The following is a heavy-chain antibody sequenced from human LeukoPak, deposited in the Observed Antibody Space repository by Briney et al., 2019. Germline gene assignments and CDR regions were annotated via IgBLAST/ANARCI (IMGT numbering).Heavy chain of an antibody. V-gene: IGHV4-61*02. D-gene: IGHD3-10*01. CDR2: IYTSGST. CDR1: GGSISSGSYY. Sequence: SETLSLTCTVSGGSISSGSYYWSWIRQPGGKGLEWIGRIYTSGSTNYNPSLKSRVTISVDTSKNQFSLKLSSLTAADTAVYYCAREAVRGVPPPRYYYYYMDVWGKGTTVTVSS. CDR3: AREAVRGVPPPRYYYYYMDV. J-gene: IGHJ6*03.